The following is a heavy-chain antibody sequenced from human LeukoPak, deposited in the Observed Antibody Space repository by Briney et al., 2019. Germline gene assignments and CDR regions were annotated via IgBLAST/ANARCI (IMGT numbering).Heavy chain of an antibody. V-gene: IGHV3-23*01. CDR2: ITGSGAFT. D-gene: IGHD6-19*01. CDR1: GFTFSTYA. J-gene: IGHJ4*02. CDR3: AKRSAESSGYFNY. Sequence: GGSLRLSCAASGFTFSTYAMSWVRQAPGKGLEWVSAITGSGAFTDYADSVKGRFTISRDNSKNTLYLQMNSLRAEDTAVYYCAKRSAESSGYFNYWGQGILVTVSS.